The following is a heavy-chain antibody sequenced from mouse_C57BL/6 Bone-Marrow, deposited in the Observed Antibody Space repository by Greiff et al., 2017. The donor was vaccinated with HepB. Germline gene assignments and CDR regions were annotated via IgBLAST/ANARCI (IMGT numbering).Heavy chain of an antibody. V-gene: IGHV1-59*01. CDR2: IDPSDSYT. J-gene: IGHJ2*01. Sequence: QVQLQQSGAELVRPGTSVKLSCKASGYTFTSYWMHWVKQRPGQGLEWIGVIDPSDSYTNYNQKFKGKATLTVDTSSSTAYMQLSSLTSEDSAVYYCARFGPHYYGSSSDYWGQGTTLTVSS. CDR1: GYTFTSYW. CDR3: ARFGPHYYGSSSDY. D-gene: IGHD1-1*01.